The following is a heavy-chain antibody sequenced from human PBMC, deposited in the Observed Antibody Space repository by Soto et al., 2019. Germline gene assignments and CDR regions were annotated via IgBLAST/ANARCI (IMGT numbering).Heavy chain of an antibody. CDR3: AGGSGGDCTNGVCAYYYYYGMDV. V-gene: IGHV1-18*01. CDR2: ISAYNGNT. Sequence: QVQLVQSGAEVKKPGASVKVSCKASGYTFTSYGISWVRQAPGQGLEWMGWISAYNGNTNYAQKLQGRVTMTTDTSTSTAYMELRSLRSDDTAVYYCAGGSGGDCTNGVCAYYYYYGMDVWGQGTTVTVSS. D-gene: IGHD2-8*01. CDR1: GYTFTSYG. J-gene: IGHJ6*02.